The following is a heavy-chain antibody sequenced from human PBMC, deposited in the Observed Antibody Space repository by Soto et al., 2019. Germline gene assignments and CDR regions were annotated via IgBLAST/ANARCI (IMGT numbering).Heavy chain of an antibody. CDR3: AKGGYGSGWYLSY. CDR2: IKQDGIEK. CDR1: GFTFSSYW. V-gene: IGHV3-7*03. Sequence: PGGSLRLSCAASGFTFSSYWISWVRQAPWKGLEWVANIKQDGIEKYYVDSVKGRFTISRDNAKNSLYLQMNSLRAEDTALYYCAKGGYGSGWYLSYWGLGTLVTVSS. J-gene: IGHJ4*02. D-gene: IGHD6-19*01.